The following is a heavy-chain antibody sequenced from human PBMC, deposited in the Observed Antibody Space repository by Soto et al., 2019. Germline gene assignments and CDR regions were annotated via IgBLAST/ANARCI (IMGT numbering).Heavy chain of an antibody. CDR2: VYDLEGT. CDR3: ATWHLREHAYDI. J-gene: IGHJ3*02. CDR1: GLTVSGKKY. Sequence: DVQLVESGGGLIQPGGSLRLSCVASGLTVSGKKYMAWVRQAPGKWPEWVSGVYDLEGTYYADSVRGRFTTSIDSSSTTVYLQMRDLRPEDTAVYFCATWHLREHAYDIWGQGTMVTVSS. V-gene: IGHV3-53*01. D-gene: IGHD5-12*01.